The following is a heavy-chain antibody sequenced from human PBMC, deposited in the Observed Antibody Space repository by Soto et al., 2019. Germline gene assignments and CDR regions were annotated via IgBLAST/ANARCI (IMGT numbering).Heavy chain of an antibody. V-gene: IGHV3-30*18. CDR1: GFTFSSYG. D-gene: IGHD3-10*01. Sequence: PGGSLRLSCAASGFTFSSYGMHWVRQAPGKGLEWVAVISYDGSNKYYADSVKGRFTISRDNSKNTLYLQMNSLRAEDTAVYYCAKSPVVYGSGSYYFDYWGQGXLVTVYS. CDR2: ISYDGSNK. CDR3: AKSPVVYGSGSYYFDY. J-gene: IGHJ4*02.